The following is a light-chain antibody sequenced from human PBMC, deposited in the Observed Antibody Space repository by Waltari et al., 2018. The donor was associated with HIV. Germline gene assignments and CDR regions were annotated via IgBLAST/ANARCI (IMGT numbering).Light chain of an antibody. CDR1: QRITNF. CDR3: QQSYRTPFT. Sequence: DIQMTQSPSSLSASVGDRVTITCRASQRITNFLNWYQQKPAKAPNLLICTASSLQSVVPSRFSGSGSGTDFTLTISSLQYEDFATYYCQQSYRTPFTFGPGTKLEIK. CDR2: TAS. V-gene: IGKV1-39*01. J-gene: IGKJ2*01.